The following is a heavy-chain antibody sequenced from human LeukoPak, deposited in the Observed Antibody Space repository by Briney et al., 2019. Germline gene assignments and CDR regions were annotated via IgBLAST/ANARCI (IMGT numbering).Heavy chain of an antibody. CDR2: ISSTSTI. D-gene: IGHD2-15*01. CDR3: ARRTPGYCSGGSCYGFQH. V-gene: IGHV3-48*04. Sequence: GGSLRLSCATSGFTFSSYSMNWVRRAPGKGLEWVSYISSTSTIYYADSVKGRFTISRDNAKNSLYLQMNSLRAEDTAVYYCARRTPGYCSGGSCYGFQHWGQGTLVTVSS. CDR1: GFTFSSYS. J-gene: IGHJ1*01.